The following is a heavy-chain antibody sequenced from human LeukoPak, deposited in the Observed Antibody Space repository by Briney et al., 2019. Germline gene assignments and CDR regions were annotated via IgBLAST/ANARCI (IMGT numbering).Heavy chain of an antibody. J-gene: IGHJ3*02. V-gene: IGHV4-59*01. D-gene: IGHD2-15*01. CDR2: IYYSGST. CDR1: GGSISSYY. Sequence: SETLSLTCTVSGGSISSYYWSWIRQPPGRGLEWIGYIYYSGSTNYNPSLKSRVTISVDTSKNQFSLKLSSVTAADTAVYYCARDGNAFDIWGQGTMVTVSS. CDR3: ARDGNAFDI.